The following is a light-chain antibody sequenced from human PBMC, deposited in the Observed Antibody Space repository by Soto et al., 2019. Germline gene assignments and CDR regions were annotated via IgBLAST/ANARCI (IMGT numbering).Light chain of an antibody. CDR2: EVS. Sequence: QSVLTQPPSASGSPGQSVTISCTGTSSDVGGYNYVSWYQQHPDKAPKLMIYEVSKRPSGVPDRFSGSKSGNTASLTVSGLQAEDEADYYCRSYAGSTNLGVFGGGTKLTVL. CDR3: RSYAGSTNLGV. V-gene: IGLV2-8*01. J-gene: IGLJ2*01. CDR1: SSDVGGYNY.